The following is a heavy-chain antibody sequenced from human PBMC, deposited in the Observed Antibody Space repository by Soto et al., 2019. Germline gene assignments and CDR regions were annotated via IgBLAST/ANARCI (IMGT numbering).Heavy chain of an antibody. Sequence: SETLSLTCTVSGDSISSSSYYLGWIRQPPGKGLEWIGSIYYSGSTYYNPSLKSRVTISVDTSKNQFSLKLSSVTAADTAVYYCARHYDFWSGYLAPSDYWGQGTLVTVSS. V-gene: IGHV4-39*01. J-gene: IGHJ4*02. CDR3: ARHYDFWSGYLAPSDY. CDR2: IYYSGST. D-gene: IGHD3-3*01. CDR1: GDSISSSSYY.